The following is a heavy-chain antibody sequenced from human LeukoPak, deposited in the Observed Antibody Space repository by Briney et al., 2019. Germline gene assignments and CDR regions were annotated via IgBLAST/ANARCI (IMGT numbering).Heavy chain of an antibody. J-gene: IGHJ6*02. D-gene: IGHD3-9*01. CDR2: INHSGST. V-gene: IGHV4-34*01. Sequence: PSETLSLTCAVYGGSFSGYYWSWIRQPPGQGLEWIGEINHSGSTNYNPSLKSRVTISVDTSKNQFSLKLSSVTAADTAVYYCARAAYDIWDYYYGMDVWGQGTTVTVSS. CDR3: ARAAYDIWDYYYGMDV. CDR1: GGSFSGYY.